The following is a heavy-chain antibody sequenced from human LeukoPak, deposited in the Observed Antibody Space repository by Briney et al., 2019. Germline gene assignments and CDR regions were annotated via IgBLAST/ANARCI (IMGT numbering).Heavy chain of an antibody. D-gene: IGHD1-26*01. V-gene: IGHV6-1*01. CDR2: TYYRSKWYN. CDR1: GKSVSSKSAT. J-gene: IGHJ4*02. Sequence: SQTLSLTCAISGKSVSSKSATWNWIRQSPSRGLEWLGRTYYRSKWYNDYALSVISRITINPDTSKNQFSLQLNSVSPEDTAVYYCARLGSFEDYWGQGTLVTVSS. CDR3: ARLGSFEDY.